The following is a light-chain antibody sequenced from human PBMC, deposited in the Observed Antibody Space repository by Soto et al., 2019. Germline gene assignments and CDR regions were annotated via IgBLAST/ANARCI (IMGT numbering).Light chain of an antibody. CDR1: SSDIGSYNF. J-gene: IGLJ2*01. CDR3: CSHAGDHVV. Sequence: QSALTQPASVSGSPGQSITISCTGTSSDIGSYNFVSWYQQHVDKAPKVMTYEGSKRPSGVSDRFSASKSGNTASLTISGLQAEDEADYYCCSHAGDHVVFGGGTKLTVL. CDR2: EGS. V-gene: IGLV2-23*01.